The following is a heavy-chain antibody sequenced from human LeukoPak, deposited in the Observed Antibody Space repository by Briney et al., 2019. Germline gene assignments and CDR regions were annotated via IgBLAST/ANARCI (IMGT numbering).Heavy chain of an antibody. CDR3: AGSWFYRDYFEY. CDR2: LSYDGSNE. CDR1: GFPFSSYG. V-gene: IGHV3-30*03. Sequence: GRSLRLSCAASGFPFSSYGMHWVRQAPGKGLEWVAVLSYDGSNEYYADSLKGRFTISRDNSKNTLYLQMNSLRVEDTAVYYCAGSWFYRDYFEYWGQGTLVTVSS. D-gene: IGHD3-10*01. J-gene: IGHJ4*02.